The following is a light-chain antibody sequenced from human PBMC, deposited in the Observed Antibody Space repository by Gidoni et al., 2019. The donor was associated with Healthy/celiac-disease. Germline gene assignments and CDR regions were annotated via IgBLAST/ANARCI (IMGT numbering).Light chain of an antibody. CDR1: SSDVGGDNY. J-gene: IGLJ3*02. V-gene: IGLV2-14*01. CDR3: TSYTSSSTLV. Sequence: QSALTQPASVSGSPGQSLTISRTGTSSDVGGDNYVSWNQQHPGKAPKLMIYDVSTRPSGVSNRFSGSKSGNTASLTISGLQAEDEADYYCTSYTSSSTLVFGGGTKLTVL. CDR2: DVS.